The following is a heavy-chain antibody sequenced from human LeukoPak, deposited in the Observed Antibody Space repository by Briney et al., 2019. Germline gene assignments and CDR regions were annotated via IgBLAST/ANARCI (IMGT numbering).Heavy chain of an antibody. Sequence: GGSLRLSCAASGFTFSSYSMNWVRQAPGKGLEWVSSISGSSSYIYYADSVKGRFTISRDNSKNTLYLQMNSLRAEDTAVYYCARDCHYDFWSGCFDYWGQGTLVTVSS. CDR2: ISGSSSYI. CDR3: ARDCHYDFWSGCFDY. CDR1: GFTFSSYS. J-gene: IGHJ4*02. V-gene: IGHV3-21*01. D-gene: IGHD3-3*01.